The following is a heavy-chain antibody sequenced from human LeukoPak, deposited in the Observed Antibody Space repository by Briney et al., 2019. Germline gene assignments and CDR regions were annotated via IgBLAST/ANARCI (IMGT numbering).Heavy chain of an antibody. V-gene: IGHV1-69*05. CDR2: IIPIFGTA. CDR1: GGTFTSYA. CDR3: ARDSLDVFDI. Sequence: GASVKDSCKASGGTFTSYAISWVRQAPGQGLEWVGGIIPIFGTANYAQKFQGRVTMTTDESTSTDYMGMRSLRSEETAVYYCARDSLDVFDIWGEGTIVTVSS. J-gene: IGHJ3*02.